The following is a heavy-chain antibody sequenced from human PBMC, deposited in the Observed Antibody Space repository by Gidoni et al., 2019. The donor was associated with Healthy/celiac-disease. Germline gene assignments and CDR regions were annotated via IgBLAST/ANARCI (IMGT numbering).Heavy chain of an antibody. D-gene: IGHD2-2*01. J-gene: IGHJ4*02. V-gene: IGHV1-46*01. CDR1: GYTFTSYY. CDR3: ARTTIVVVPAAPMKYYFDY. CDR2: INPSGGST. Sequence: QVQLVQSGAEVKKPGASVKVSCKASGYTFTSYYMHWVRQAPGQGLEWMGIINPSGGSTSYAQKFQGRVTMTRDTSTSTVYMELSSLRSEDTAVYYCARTTIVVVPAAPMKYYFDYWGQGTLVTVSS.